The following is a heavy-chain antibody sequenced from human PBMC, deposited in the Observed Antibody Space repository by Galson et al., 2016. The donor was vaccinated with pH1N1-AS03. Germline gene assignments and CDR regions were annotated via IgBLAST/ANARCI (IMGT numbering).Heavy chain of an antibody. V-gene: IGHV2-5*08. CDR1: GFSLNTGGMC. Sequence: PALVKPTQTLTLTCTFSGFSLNTGGMCVSWVRQPPGKALEWLALIYWDDDKRYSPSLRDKLTITKDSSTNQVVLTMTNMDPVDTATYYCAHRHGGNSHYFGYWGPGTLVTVSS. J-gene: IGHJ4*02. D-gene: IGHD4-23*01. CDR2: IYWDDDK. CDR3: AHRHGGNSHYFGY.